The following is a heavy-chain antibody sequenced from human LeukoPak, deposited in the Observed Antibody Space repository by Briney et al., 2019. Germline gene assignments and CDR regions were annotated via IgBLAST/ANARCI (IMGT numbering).Heavy chain of an antibody. Sequence: PSETLPLTCTVSGGSISSSSYYWGWIRQPPGKGLEWIGSIYYSGSTYYNPSLKSRVTISVDTSKNQFSLKLSSVTATDTAVYYCASSLVAQYYFDYWGQGTLVTVSS. J-gene: IGHJ4*02. CDR1: GGSISSSSYY. V-gene: IGHV4-39*01. CDR3: ASSLVAQYYFDY. CDR2: IYYSGST. D-gene: IGHD5-12*01.